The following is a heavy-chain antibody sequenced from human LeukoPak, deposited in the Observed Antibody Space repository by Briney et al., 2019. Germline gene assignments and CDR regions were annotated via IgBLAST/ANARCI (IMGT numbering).Heavy chain of an antibody. Sequence: GGSLRLSCAASGFTFSSYAMSWVRQAPGQGLEWVSGISASGGGTYYADSVKGRFTISRDNSNNTPYLRMNSLRAEDTAVYYCAKDGALLRFSAISYYFGYWGQGTLVTVSS. CDR2: ISASGGGT. V-gene: IGHV3-23*01. D-gene: IGHD3-3*01. CDR1: GFTFSSYA. J-gene: IGHJ4*02. CDR3: AKDGALLRFSAISYYFGY.